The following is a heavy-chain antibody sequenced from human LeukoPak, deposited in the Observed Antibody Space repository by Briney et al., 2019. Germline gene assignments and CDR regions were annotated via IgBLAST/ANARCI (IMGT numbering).Heavy chain of an antibody. V-gene: IGHV3-33*01. CDR2: IWYDGSNK. CDR3: ARDYGSSLDY. Sequence: GGSLRLSCAASGFTFSSYGMHWVRQAPSKGLEWVAVIWYDGSNKYYADSVKGRFTISRDNSKNTLYLQMNSLRAEDTAVYYCARDYGSSLDYWGQGTLVTVSS. J-gene: IGHJ4*02. D-gene: IGHD6-6*01. CDR1: GFTFSSYG.